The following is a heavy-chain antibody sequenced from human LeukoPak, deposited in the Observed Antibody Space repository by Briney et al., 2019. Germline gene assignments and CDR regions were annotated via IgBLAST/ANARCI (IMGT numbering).Heavy chain of an antibody. D-gene: IGHD3-22*01. Sequence: AAVKVSCKASGYTYRTYSIALVRQAPRPGREGAGWVCGYIDHTNYAQPPQGRVNITTDTSTRTAYKELRSLRSDDTAVYYCARGPDISGCEATPDRFDIWGQGTRVTVSS. CDR2: VCGYIDHT. CDR1: GYTYRTYS. CDR3: ARGPDISGCEATPDRFDI. V-gene: IGHV1-18*04. J-gene: IGHJ3*02.